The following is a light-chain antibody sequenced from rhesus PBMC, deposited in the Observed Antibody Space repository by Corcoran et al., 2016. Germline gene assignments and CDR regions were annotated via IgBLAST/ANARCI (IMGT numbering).Light chain of an antibody. CDR3: QQYNNPPLT. V-gene: IGKV1-66*01. CDR1: PAINNY. J-gene: IGKJ4*01. Sequence: DIQMTQSPSSLSASIGDRVTITCRASPAINNYLSWYQQKPGKSPKPLMYYASRLERGVPSRFSGGRCGTDNTLTITSLQPEDVATYYCQQYNNPPLTFGGGTKVDLK. CDR2: YAS.